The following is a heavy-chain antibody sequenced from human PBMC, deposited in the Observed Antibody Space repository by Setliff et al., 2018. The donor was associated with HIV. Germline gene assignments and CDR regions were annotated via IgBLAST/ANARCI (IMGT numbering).Heavy chain of an antibody. CDR3: VRDETGDKWYFDS. CDR1: GDSFSTYS. V-gene: IGHV1-69*06. J-gene: IGHJ4*02. CDR2: IIPYYSTI. Sequence: ASVKVSCKASGDSFSTYSMNWVRRAPGQGLEWVGGIIPYYSTINYAQRFQGRATITADISTSTVYMELRSLRSDDTAVYYCVRDETGDKWYFDSWGQGTRVTVSS. D-gene: IGHD7-27*01.